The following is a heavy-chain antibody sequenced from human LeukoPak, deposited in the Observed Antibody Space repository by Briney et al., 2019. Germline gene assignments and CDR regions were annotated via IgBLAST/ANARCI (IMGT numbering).Heavy chain of an antibody. CDR2: ISGSGGST. J-gene: IGHJ5*02. CDR3: ASSSGWYINWFDP. V-gene: IGHV3-23*01. D-gene: IGHD6-19*01. CDR1: GFTFSSYA. Sequence: GGSLRLSCAASGFTFSSYAMSWVRQAPRKGLEWVSAISGSGGSTYYADSVKGRFTISRDNSKNTLYLQMNSLRAEDTAVYYCASSSGWYINWFDPWGQGTLVTVSS.